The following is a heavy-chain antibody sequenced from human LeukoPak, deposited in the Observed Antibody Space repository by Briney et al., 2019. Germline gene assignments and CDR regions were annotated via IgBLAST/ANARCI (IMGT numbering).Heavy chain of an antibody. CDR3: ARDLDSYGTFDY. CDR2: FDPEDGET. CDR1: GYTLTELS. D-gene: IGHD5-18*01. V-gene: IGHV1-24*01. Sequence: ASVKVSCKVSGYTLTELSMHWVRQAPGKGLEWMGGFDPEDGETIYAQKFQGRVTITTDESTSTAYMELSSLRSEDTAVYYCARDLDSYGTFDYWGQGTLVTVSS. J-gene: IGHJ4*02.